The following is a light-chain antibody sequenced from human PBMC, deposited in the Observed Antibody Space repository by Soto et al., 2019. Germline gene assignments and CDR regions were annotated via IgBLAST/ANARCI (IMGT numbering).Light chain of an antibody. CDR3: QQYNSYWT. V-gene: IGKV1-5*01. J-gene: IGKJ1*01. CDR1: QSISSW. Sequence: DIQMTRSPSTLSASVGDRVTITCRASQSISSWLAWYQQKPGKAPKLLIYDASSLESGVPSRFSGSGSGTEFTLTISSLKPDEFATYYCQQYNSYWTVGQGTK. CDR2: DAS.